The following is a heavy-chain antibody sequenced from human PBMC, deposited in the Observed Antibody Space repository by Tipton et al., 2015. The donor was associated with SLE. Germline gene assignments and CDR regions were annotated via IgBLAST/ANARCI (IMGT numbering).Heavy chain of an antibody. CDR1: GGSISSGGYY. Sequence: TLSLTCTVSGGSISSGGYYWSRIRQHPGKGLEWIGYIYYSGSTYYNPSLKSRVTISVDTSKNQFSLKLSSVTAADTAVYYCAREAHYYDSSGTLTGYWGQGTLVTVSS. V-gene: IGHV4-31*03. CDR3: AREAHYYDSSGTLTGY. J-gene: IGHJ4*02. CDR2: IYYSGST. D-gene: IGHD3-22*01.